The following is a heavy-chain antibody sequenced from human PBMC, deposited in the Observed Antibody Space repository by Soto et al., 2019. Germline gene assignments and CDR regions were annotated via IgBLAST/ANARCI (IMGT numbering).Heavy chain of an antibody. J-gene: IGHJ6*02. CDR2: ISGSGGST. V-gene: IGHV3-23*01. D-gene: IGHD2-2*01. Sequence: EVQLLESGGGLVQPGGSLRLSCAASGFTFSSYAMSWVRQAPGKGLEWVSAISGSGGSTYYADSVKGRFTISRDNSKNSLYLQMNSLRAEDTAVYYCARGDLPIVVVPAANDGMDVWGQGTTVTVSS. CDR3: ARGDLPIVVVPAANDGMDV. CDR1: GFTFSSYA.